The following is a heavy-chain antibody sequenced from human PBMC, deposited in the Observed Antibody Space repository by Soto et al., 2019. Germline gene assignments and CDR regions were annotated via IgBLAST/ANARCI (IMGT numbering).Heavy chain of an antibody. CDR2: ISSSSSTI. J-gene: IGHJ4*02. D-gene: IGHD3-16*02. V-gene: IGHV3-48*01. CDR1: GFTFRSCS. CDR3: AKGYKDYVWGSYRYKMNDQYYFDY. Sequence: GGSLRLSCAASGFTFRSCSMNWVRQAPGKGLEWLSYISSSSSTIYYADSVKGRFTISRDNSKNTLYLQMNSLRAEDTAVYYCAKGYKDYVWGSYRYKMNDQYYFDYWGQGTLVTVSS.